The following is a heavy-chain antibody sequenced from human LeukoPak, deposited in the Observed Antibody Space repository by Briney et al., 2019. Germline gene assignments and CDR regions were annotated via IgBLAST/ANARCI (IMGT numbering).Heavy chain of an antibody. CDR3: ARSTVLLWFGSQRSYYYYMDV. J-gene: IGHJ6*03. V-gene: IGHV1-18*01. Sequence: ASVKVSCKASGCTFTSYGISWVRQAPGQGLEWMGWISAYNGNTNYAQKLQGRVTMTTDTSTSTAYMELRSLRSDDTAVYYCARSTVLLWFGSQRSYYYYMDVWGKGTTVTVSS. CDR2: ISAYNGNT. D-gene: IGHD3-10*01. CDR1: GCTFTSYG.